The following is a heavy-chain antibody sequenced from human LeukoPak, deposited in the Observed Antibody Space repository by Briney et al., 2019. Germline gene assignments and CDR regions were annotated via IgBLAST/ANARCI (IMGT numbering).Heavy chain of an antibody. J-gene: IGHJ4*02. CDR3: ARDLRWFGDLSPKY. V-gene: IGHV3-23*01. CDR2: ISGSGVST. CDR1: GFTFSTYA. Sequence: GGSLRLSCAASGFTFSTYAMSWVRQAPGKGLEWVSGISGSGVSTYYADSMKGRFTISRDNSKNTLYLQMNSLRAEDTAAYYCARDLRWFGDLSPKYWGQGTQVTVSS. D-gene: IGHD3-10*01.